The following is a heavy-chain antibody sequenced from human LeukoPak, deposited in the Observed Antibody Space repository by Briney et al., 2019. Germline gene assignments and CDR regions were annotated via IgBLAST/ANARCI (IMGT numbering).Heavy chain of an antibody. CDR1: GGSSSSYY. CDR3: ARHAPMGHGLQYLHY. D-gene: IGHD3-10*01. CDR2: IYHSGST. Sequence: PSETVSLTCSVSGGSSSSYYWMWIRQSPGKGLVWFGYIYHSGSTNYNPSLKGRVTISVDTSKSKFSLKLSSVTADDTAVYYCARHAPMGHGLQYLHYWGRGTLVTVSS. J-gene: IGHJ4*02. V-gene: IGHV4-59*08.